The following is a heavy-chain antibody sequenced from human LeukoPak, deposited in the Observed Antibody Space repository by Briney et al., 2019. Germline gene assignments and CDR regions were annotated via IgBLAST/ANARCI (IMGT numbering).Heavy chain of an antibody. V-gene: IGHV3-7*01. CDR1: GFTFSSYW. J-gene: IGHJ4*02. D-gene: IGHD3-22*01. Sequence: GGSLRLSCAASGFTFSSYWMSWVRQAPGKGLEWVANIKQDGSEKYYVDTVKGRFTISRDNAKNSLYLQMNSLRAEDTAVYYCSREVTLVVITTAGEFYFDYWGQGTLVTVSS. CDR2: IKQDGSEK. CDR3: SREVTLVVITTAGEFYFDY.